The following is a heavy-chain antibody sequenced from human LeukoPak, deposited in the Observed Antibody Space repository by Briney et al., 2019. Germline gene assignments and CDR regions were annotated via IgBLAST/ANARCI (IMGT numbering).Heavy chain of an antibody. J-gene: IGHJ4*02. Sequence: GGSLRLSCAAPGFTFSDYYMSWIRQAPGKGLEWVSYISSSGSTIYYADSVKGRFTISRDNAKNSLYLQMNSLRAEDTAVYYCARVYYDSSPDYWGQGTLVTVSS. V-gene: IGHV3-11*01. D-gene: IGHD3-22*01. CDR2: ISSSGSTI. CDR1: GFTFSDYY. CDR3: ARVYYDSSPDY.